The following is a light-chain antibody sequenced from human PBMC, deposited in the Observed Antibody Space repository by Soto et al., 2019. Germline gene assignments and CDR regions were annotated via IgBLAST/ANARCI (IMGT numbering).Light chain of an antibody. CDR1: SSNIGASYD. V-gene: IGLV1-40*01. CDR3: QSYDTSLSSYV. CDR2: DNT. J-gene: IGLJ1*01. Sequence: QPAPTQPPPVSGAPGQRGTISCTGSSSNIGASYDVHWYQQLPGTASKLLIYDNTNLPSGVPGPCSGSKSGTSASLAITGLQAEDEAVYYCQSYDTSLSSYVFGTGTKVTVL.